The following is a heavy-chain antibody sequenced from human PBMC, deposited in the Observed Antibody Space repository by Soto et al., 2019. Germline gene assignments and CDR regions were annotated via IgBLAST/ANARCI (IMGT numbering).Heavy chain of an antibody. V-gene: IGHV3-23*01. CDR2: ISGSGGST. CDR3: ARSGYYSPLDFDH. D-gene: IGHD3-22*01. J-gene: IGHJ4*02. Sequence: PGGSLRLSCAASGFTFSSSAMSWVRQAPGKGLEWVSAISGSGGSTYYADTVKGRFTVSRDNSKNTLYLQMNSLRAEDTAVYYCARSGYYSPLDFDHSGPGNLVTVFS. CDR1: GFTFSSSA.